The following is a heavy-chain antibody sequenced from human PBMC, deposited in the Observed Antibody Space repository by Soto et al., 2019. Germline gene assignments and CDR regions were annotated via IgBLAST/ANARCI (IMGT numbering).Heavy chain of an antibody. Sequence: VQLVESGGGLVKPGGSLRLSCAASGFTFSSYSMNWVRQAPGKGLEWVSSISSSSSYIYYADSVKGRFTISRDNAKNSLYLQMNSLRAEDTAVYYCARESVVVVAATAGFDYWGQGTLVTVSS. CDR3: ARESVVVVAATAGFDY. D-gene: IGHD2-15*01. CDR2: ISSSSSYI. V-gene: IGHV3-21*01. CDR1: GFTFSSYS. J-gene: IGHJ4*02.